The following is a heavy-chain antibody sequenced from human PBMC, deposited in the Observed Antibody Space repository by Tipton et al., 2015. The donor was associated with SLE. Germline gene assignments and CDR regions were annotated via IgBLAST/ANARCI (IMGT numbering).Heavy chain of an antibody. CDR2: ISSSSSYI. V-gene: IGHV3-21*01. J-gene: IGHJ4*02. D-gene: IGHD6-13*01. CDR3: ARRKDLAAAGHAFDY. CDR1: GFTFSSYS. Sequence: SLRLSCAASGFTFSSYSMNWVRQAPGKGLEWVSSISSSSSYIYYADSVKGRFTISRDNAKNSLYLQMNSLRAEDTAVYYCARRKDLAAAGHAFDYWGQGTLVTVSS.